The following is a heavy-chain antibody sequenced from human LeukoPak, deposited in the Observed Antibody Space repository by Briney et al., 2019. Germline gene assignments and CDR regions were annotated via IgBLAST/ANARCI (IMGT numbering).Heavy chain of an antibody. V-gene: IGHV3-48*01. CDR2: ISSSSSTI. D-gene: IGHD6-13*01. CDR3: ARDGTDYYYYMDV. Sequence: GGSLRLSCEASGFTCSNYAMNWVRQAPGKGLEWVSYISSSSSTIYYADSVKGRFTISRDNAKNSLYLQMNSLRAEDTAVYYCARDGTDYYYYMDVWGKGTTVTVSS. J-gene: IGHJ6*03. CDR1: GFTCSNYA.